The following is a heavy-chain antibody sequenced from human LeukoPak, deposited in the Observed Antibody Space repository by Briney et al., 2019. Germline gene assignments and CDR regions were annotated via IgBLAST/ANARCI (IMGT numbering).Heavy chain of an antibody. V-gene: IGHV1-18*01. Sequence: ASVKDSCKASGYTFTSYGISWVRQAPGQGLEWMGWINAYNGNTNYPQKLQGRVTMTTDTSTSTAYMELRSLRSDDTVVYYCARGGAAAGTGGNAFDIWGQGTMVTVSS. CDR1: GYTFTSYG. CDR3: ARGGAAAGTGGNAFDI. J-gene: IGHJ3*02. D-gene: IGHD6-13*01. CDR2: INAYNGNT.